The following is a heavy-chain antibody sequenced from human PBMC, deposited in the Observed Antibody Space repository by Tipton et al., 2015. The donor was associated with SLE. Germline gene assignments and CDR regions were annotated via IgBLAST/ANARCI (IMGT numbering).Heavy chain of an antibody. CDR3: ARGGDGYTNYWYFDL. Sequence: LRLSCAASGFTFSSYWMSWVRQAPGKGLEWIGEINHSGSTNYNPSLKSRVTISVDTSKNQFSLKLTSVTAADTAVYSCARGGDGYTNYWYFDLWGRGTLVTVSS. V-gene: IGHV4-34*01. J-gene: IGHJ2*01. D-gene: IGHD5-24*01. CDR2: INHSGST. CDR1: GFTFSSYW.